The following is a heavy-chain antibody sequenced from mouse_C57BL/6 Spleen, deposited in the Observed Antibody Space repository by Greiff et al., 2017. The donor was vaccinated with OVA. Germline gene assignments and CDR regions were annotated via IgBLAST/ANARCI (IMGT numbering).Heavy chain of an antibody. CDR1: GYSITSGYY. J-gene: IGHJ3*01. CDR3: ARVYDYDRGWFAY. Sequence: VQLKESGPGLVKPSQSLSLTCSVTGYSITSGYYWNWIRQFPGNKLEWMGYISYDGSNNYNPSLKNRISITRDTSKNQFFLKLNSVTTEDTATYYGARVYDYDRGWFAYWGQGTLVTVSA. V-gene: IGHV3-6*01. CDR2: ISYDGSN. D-gene: IGHD2-4*01.